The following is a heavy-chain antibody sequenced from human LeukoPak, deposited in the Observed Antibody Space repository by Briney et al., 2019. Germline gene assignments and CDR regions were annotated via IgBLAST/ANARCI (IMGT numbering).Heavy chain of an antibody. Sequence: GGSLRLSCAASGFTVSSNYMSWVRQAPGKGLEWVSVIYSGANTYYADSVKGRFTISRDNSKNTLYLQMNSLRAEDTAVYYCARGNWNYPFDYWGQGTLVTVSS. CDR2: IYSGANT. CDR3: ARGNWNYPFDY. V-gene: IGHV3-53*01. D-gene: IGHD1-7*01. CDR1: GFTVSSNY. J-gene: IGHJ4*02.